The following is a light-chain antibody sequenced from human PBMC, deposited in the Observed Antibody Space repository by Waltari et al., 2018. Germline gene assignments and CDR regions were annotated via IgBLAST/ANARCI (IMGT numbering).Light chain of an antibody. J-gene: IGKJ1*01. Sequence: EIVLTQAPDTLSLSPGERATLSCRASQTLSSSYLAWYQQKPGQAPRLLIYRTSSRATGIPDRFSGSGSGTDFSLTINSLEPEDSAVYYCQQYGSPLWSFGQGTKVEIK. CDR1: QTLSSSY. V-gene: IGKV3-20*01. CDR2: RTS. CDR3: QQYGSPLWS.